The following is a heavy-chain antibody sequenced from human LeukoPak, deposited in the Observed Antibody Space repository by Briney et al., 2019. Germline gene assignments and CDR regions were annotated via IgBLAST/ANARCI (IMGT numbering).Heavy chain of an antibody. CDR2: ISGSGGST. CDR1: GFTFSSYA. D-gene: IGHD3-10*01. J-gene: IGHJ4*02. Sequence: GGSLRLSCAASGFTFSSYAMSWVCQAPGKGLEWVSAISGSGGSTYYADSVKGRFTISRDNSKNTLYLQMNSLRAEDTAVYYCAKTSGSYYSSVGYYFDYWGQGTLVTVSS. CDR3: AKTSGSYYSSVGYYFDY. V-gene: IGHV3-23*01.